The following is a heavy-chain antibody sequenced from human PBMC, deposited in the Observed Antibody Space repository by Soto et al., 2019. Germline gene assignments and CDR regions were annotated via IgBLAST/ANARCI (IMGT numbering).Heavy chain of an antibody. Sequence: KAGGSLRLSCAASGFTFSSYSMNWVRQAPGKGLEWVSSISSSSSYIYYADSVKGRFTISRDNAKNSLYLQMNSLRAEHTAVYYCARQLPRSSTSCYTSDCHNYYYGMDVWGQGTTVTVSS. CDR1: GFTFSSYS. J-gene: IGHJ6*02. V-gene: IGHV3-21*01. D-gene: IGHD2-2*02. CDR3: ARQLPRSSTSCYTSDCHNYYYGMDV. CDR2: ISSSSSYI.